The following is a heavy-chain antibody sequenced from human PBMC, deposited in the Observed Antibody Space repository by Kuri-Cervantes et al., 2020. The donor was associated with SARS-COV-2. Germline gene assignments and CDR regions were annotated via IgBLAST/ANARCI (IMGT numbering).Heavy chain of an antibody. D-gene: IGHD3-3*01. J-gene: IGHJ6*03. CDR3: ARVGRFLAWLLSGGGYYYYMDV. Sequence: EALKISCAVYHGAFSNSYWSWVRQPPGKGLEWVGHSHYRETTYYNPSLKSRGTISVDRTKNQFSLKLSSVTATDTAVYYCARVGRFLAWLLSGGGYYYYMDVWGKGTTVTVSS. CDR1: HGAFSNSY. CDR2: SHYRETT. V-gene: IGHV4-34*01.